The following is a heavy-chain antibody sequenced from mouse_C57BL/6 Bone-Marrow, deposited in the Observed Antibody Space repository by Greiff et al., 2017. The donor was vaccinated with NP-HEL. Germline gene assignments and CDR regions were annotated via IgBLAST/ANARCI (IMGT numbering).Heavy chain of an antibody. CDR1: GFSLTSSG. D-gene: IGHD1-1*01. V-gene: IGHV2-3*01. J-gene: IGHJ1*03. CDR2: IWGDGST. Sequence: VQLVESGPGLVAPSQSLSITCTVSGFSLTSSGVSWVRQPPGKGLEWLGVIWGDGSTNYHSALISSLSIRKDNSKSQVFLKLNSLQTDDTATDYCAKDGSSDWYFDVWGTGTTVTVSS. CDR3: AKDGSSDWYFDV.